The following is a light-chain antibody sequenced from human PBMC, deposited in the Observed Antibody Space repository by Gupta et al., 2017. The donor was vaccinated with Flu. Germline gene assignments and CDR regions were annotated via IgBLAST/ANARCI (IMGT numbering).Light chain of an antibody. CDR2: RVS. Sequence: VTLGLPAAISFRSSQRLVYSGGNTSVNWFQLRPGQSPRSLSYRVSYRNSGGPDRGSGSGSGTDFTLRISRVEAEDVGIYYCRQGAHGPYTVGQGTKLEI. CDR1: QRLVYSGGNTS. J-gene: IGKJ2*01. V-gene: IGKV2-30*01. CDR3: RQGAHGPYT.